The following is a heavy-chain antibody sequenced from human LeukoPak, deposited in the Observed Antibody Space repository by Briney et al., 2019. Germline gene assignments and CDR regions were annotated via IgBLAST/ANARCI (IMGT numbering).Heavy chain of an antibody. CDR2: ISISSTYT. J-gene: IGHJ3*02. D-gene: IGHD4-17*01. Sequence: GGSLRLSCAASGFIFSDYYMSWSRQAPGKGLEWISYISISSTYTTYADSVKGRFTISRDNAKSSLYLQMNSLRADDTALYYCASGYGDPGYPFHIWGQGTMVTVSS. CDR1: GFIFSDYY. V-gene: IGHV3-11*03. CDR3: ASGYGDPGYPFHI.